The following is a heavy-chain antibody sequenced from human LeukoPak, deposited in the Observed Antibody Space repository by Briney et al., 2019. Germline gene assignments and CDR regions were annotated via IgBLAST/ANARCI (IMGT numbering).Heavy chain of an antibody. V-gene: IGHV1-46*01. CDR3: AREGVAAAGLLDYYYMDV. CDR1: GYTFTAYY. CDR2: INPSGGST. Sequence: ASVKVSCKVSGYTFTAYYMHWVRQAPGQGLEWMGIINPSGGSTSYAQKFQGRVTMTRDMSTSTVYMELSSLRSEDTAVYYCAREGVAAAGLLDYYYMDVWGKGTTVTVSS. J-gene: IGHJ6*03. D-gene: IGHD6-13*01.